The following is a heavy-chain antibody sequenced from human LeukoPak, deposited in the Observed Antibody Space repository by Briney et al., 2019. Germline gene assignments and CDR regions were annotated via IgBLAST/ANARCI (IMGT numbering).Heavy chain of an antibody. J-gene: IGHJ6*02. D-gene: IGHD3-3*01. CDR1: GFTFSSYA. CDR2: ISYDGSNK. CDR3: ARDRNYDFWSGYYTGIYYYYGMDV. V-gene: IGHV3-30-3*01. Sequence: GGSLRLSCAASGFTFSSYAMHCVRQAPGKGLEWVAVISYDGSNKYYADSVKGRFTISRDNSKNTLYLQMNSLRAEDTAVYYCARDRNYDFWSGYYTGIYYYYGMDVWGQGTTVTVSS.